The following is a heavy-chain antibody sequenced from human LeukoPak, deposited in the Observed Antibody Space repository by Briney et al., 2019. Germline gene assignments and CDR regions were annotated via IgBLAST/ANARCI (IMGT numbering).Heavy chain of an antibody. Sequence: AGGSLRLSCAASGFTVSSNYMSWVRQAPGKGLEWVSVVYSGGSTYYADSVKGRFTISRDNSKNTLYLQMNSLRAEDTAVYYCAKDSSGWYHWFDPWGQGTLVTDSS. J-gene: IGHJ5*02. CDR3: AKDSSGWYHWFDP. D-gene: IGHD6-19*01. CDR2: VYSGGST. CDR1: GFTVSSNY. V-gene: IGHV3-53*01.